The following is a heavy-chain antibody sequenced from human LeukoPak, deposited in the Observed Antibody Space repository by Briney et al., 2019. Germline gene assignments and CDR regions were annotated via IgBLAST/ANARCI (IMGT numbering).Heavy chain of an antibody. Sequence: ASVKVSCKASGYTFTSYDINWVRQATGQGLEWMGWMNPNSGNTGYAQKFQGRVTMTRNTSISTAYMELSSLRSEDTAVYYCATGDYYDGSAFDIWGQGTMVTVSS. CDR1: GYTFTSYD. V-gene: IGHV1-8*01. D-gene: IGHD3-22*01. CDR2: MNPNSGNT. J-gene: IGHJ3*02. CDR3: ATGDYYDGSAFDI.